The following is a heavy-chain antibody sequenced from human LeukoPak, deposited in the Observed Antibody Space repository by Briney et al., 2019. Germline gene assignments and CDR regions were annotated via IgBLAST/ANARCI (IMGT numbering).Heavy chain of an antibody. CDR3: ASPAGGH. Sequence: GGSLRLSCAVSGLTVSDSYMGWVRQAPGKGLEWVSTIYSSGSANYADSVKARFTISRDNSKNTLTIQMNSLRVEDTAVYYCASPAGGHWGQGTLVTVSS. V-gene: IGHV3-53*01. J-gene: IGHJ4*02. CDR2: IYSSGSA. D-gene: IGHD3-10*01. CDR1: GLTVSDSY.